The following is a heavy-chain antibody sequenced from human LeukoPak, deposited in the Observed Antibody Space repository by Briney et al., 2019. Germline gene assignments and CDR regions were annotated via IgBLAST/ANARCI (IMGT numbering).Heavy chain of an antibody. CDR2: ISAYNGNT. CDR1: GYTFTSYG. J-gene: IGHJ5*02. CDR3: ARGIKGDGNYGDYDNWFDP. Sequence: ASVKVSCKASGYTFTSYGISWVRQAPGQGLEWMGWISAYNGNTNYAQKLQGRVTMTTDTSTSTAYMELRSLRSDDTAVYYCARGIKGDGNYGDYDNWFDPWGQGTLVTVSS. V-gene: IGHV1-18*01. D-gene: IGHD4-17*01.